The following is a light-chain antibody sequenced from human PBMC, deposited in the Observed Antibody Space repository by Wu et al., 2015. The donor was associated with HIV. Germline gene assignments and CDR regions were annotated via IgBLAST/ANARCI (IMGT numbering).Light chain of an antibody. CDR1: QSVGSN. V-gene: IGKV3-15*01. J-gene: IGKJ1*01. CDR2: SAS. Sequence: EIVLTQSPATLSVSPGERATLSCRASQSVGSNLAWYQQKPGQTPRLLIYSASTRATDIPARFSGSGSGTEFTLTIASMQSDDFAVYFCHQYNNWPPWTFGQGTKLDIK. CDR3: HQYNNWPPWT.